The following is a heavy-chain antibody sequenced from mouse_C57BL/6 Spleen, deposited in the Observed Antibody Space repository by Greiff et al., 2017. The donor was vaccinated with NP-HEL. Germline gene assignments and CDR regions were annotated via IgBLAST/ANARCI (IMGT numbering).Heavy chain of an antibody. CDR2: INPNNGGT. CDR3: ARRKYYGSTDWYFDV. V-gene: IGHV1-18*01. CDR1: GYTFTDYN. D-gene: IGHD1-1*01. J-gene: IGHJ1*03. Sequence: VQLKESGPELVKPGASVKIPCKASGYTFTDYNMDWVKQSHGKSLEWIGDINPNNGGTIYNQKFKGKATLTVDKSSSTAYMELRSLTSEDTAVYYCARRKYYGSTDWYFDVWGTGTTVTVSS.